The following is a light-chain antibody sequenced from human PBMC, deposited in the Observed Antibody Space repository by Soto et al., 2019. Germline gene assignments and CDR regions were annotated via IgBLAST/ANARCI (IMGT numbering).Light chain of an antibody. CDR2: GAS. Sequence: PGERATLSCRASQSVSSSYLAWYQQKPGQAPRLLIYGASSRATGIPDRFSGSGSGTDFTLTISRLEPEDFAVYYCQQYGSSPPVTFGGGTKVDIK. V-gene: IGKV3-20*01. CDR3: QQYGSSPPVT. CDR1: QSVSSSY. J-gene: IGKJ4*01.